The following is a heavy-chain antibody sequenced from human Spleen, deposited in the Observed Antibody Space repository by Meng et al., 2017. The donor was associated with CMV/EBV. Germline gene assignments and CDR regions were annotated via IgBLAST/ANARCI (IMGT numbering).Heavy chain of an antibody. CDR2: IYPGDSDI. V-gene: IGHV5-51*01. J-gene: IGHJ4*02. D-gene: IGHD5-12*01. CDR3: ARRTSGYGEEFDY. Sequence: GESLKISCQGSGYTFTNYWIGWVRQMPGKGLEWMGIIYPGDSDIRQDLSIHAQVIISVDASINTAYLEWRNLKTSDTGMYFCARRTSGYGEEFDYWGQGTLVTVS. CDR1: GYTFTNYW.